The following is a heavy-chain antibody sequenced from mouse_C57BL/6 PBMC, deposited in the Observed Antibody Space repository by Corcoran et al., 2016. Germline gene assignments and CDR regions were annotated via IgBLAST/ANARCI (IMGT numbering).Heavy chain of an antibody. V-gene: IGHV9-3*01. CDR3: ARRGLYYGSSFYAMDY. D-gene: IGHD1-1*01. J-gene: IGHJ4*01. CDR1: GYTFTTYG. Sequence: QIQLVQSGPELKKPGETVKISCKASGYTFTTYGMSWVKQAPGKGLKWMGWINTYSGVPTYADDFKGRFAFSLETSASTAYLQINNLKNEDTATYFCARRGLYYGSSFYAMDYWGQGTSVTVSS. CDR2: INTYSGVP.